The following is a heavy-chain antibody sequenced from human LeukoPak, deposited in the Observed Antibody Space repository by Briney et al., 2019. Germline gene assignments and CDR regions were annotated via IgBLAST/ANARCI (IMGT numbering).Heavy chain of an antibody. J-gene: IGHJ4*02. CDR3: ARNQPGYPLDY. V-gene: IGHV4-39*07. CDR1: GGSISSSSYY. CDR2: IYYSGST. Sequence: PSETLSLTCTVSGGSISSSSYYWGWIRQPPGKGLEWIGSIYYSGSTYYNPSLKSRVTISVDTSKNQFSLRLSSVTAADTAVYYCARNQPGYPLDYWGQGTLVTVSS. D-gene: IGHD1-1*01.